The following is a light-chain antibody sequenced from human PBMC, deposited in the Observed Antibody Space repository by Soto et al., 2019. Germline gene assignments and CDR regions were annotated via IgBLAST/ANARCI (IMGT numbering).Light chain of an antibody. CDR2: AAS. Sequence: DIPMTQSPSSLSASVGDRVTITCRASEGISNYLAWYQQKPGKVPKLLIYAASTLQSGVPSRFSGSGSGTDFTLTISSLQPEDVSTYYCQKYNSAPWTFGQGTKVEIK. J-gene: IGKJ1*01. V-gene: IGKV1-27*01. CDR3: QKYNSAPWT. CDR1: EGISNY.